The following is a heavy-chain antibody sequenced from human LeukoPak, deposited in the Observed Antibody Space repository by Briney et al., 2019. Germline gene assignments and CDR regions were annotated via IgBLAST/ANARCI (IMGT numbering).Heavy chain of an antibody. D-gene: IGHD5-18*01. CDR2: ISYDGSNT. CDR3: ARDGYSYGIDAFDI. V-gene: IGHV3-30*04. J-gene: IGHJ3*02. Sequence: GRSLRPSFAAPGITFRSYAMHWVRPAPGKGLDWVAVISYDGSNTYYADSVKGRFTISRDNSKNTLYLQMNSLRAEDTAVYYCARDGYSYGIDAFDIWGQGTMVNVSS. CDR1: GITFRSYA.